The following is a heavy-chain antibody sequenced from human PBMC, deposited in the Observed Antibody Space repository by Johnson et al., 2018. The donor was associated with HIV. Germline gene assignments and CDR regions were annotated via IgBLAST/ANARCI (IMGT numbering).Heavy chain of an antibody. Sequence: QVQLVESGGGVVQPGGSLRLSCSASGFTFSTFGMHWVRQAPGRGLEWVAFIRYDGSDKYCAASVKGRFIISRDNSKNTLYLQINSLRAEDTAVYYCAKGDKACSYPLDAFDIWDQGTMVTVSP. J-gene: IGHJ3*02. D-gene: IGHD5-18*01. CDR1: GFTFSTFG. CDR3: AKGDKACSYPLDAFDI. CDR2: IRYDGSDK. V-gene: IGHV3-30*02.